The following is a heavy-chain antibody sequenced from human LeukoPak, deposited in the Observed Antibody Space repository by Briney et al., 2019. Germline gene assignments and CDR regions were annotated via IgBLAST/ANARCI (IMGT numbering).Heavy chain of an antibody. J-gene: IGHJ4*02. CDR2: IRFDGSNK. V-gene: IGHV3-30*02. D-gene: IGHD5-24*01. CDR3: AKGHQLFSVNY. CDR1: GFTFSNYG. Sequence: GGSLRLSCAASGFTFSNYGMHWVRQAPGKGLECVAFIRFDGSNKCYADSVKGRFTISRDNSKNTLYLQMNSLRTEDTAVYYCAKGHQLFSVNYWGQGTLVTVSS.